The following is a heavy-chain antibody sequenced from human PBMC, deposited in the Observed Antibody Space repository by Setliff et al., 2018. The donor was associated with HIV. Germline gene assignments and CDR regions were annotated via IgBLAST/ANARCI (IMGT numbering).Heavy chain of an antibody. CDR2: ISHSGNT. CDR3: ARSTVGAGTSFP. Sequence: SETLSLTCTVSGDSINTHYWSWIRQPPGKGLEWIGCISHSGNTNFNPSLNSRVTISADTSKNQFSLRLTSVTAADTAIYYCARSTVGAGTSFPWGRGILVTVSS. V-gene: IGHV4-59*11. J-gene: IGHJ5*02. D-gene: IGHD1-26*01. CDR1: GDSINTHY.